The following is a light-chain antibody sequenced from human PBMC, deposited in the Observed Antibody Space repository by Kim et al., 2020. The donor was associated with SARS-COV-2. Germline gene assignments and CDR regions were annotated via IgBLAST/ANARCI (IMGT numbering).Light chain of an antibody. J-gene: IGLJ2*01. CDR2: DTS. CDR1: ARAINRNHW. CDR3: LLSENGTAV. V-gene: IGLV7-46*01. Sequence: GGTDTLPYDSNARAINRNHWPYWFQQKPGQAPRTLIYDTSRKHSGTPARFSGSHLGGKAALALSGARPEDGADYYCLLSENGTAVFGGGTQLTVL.